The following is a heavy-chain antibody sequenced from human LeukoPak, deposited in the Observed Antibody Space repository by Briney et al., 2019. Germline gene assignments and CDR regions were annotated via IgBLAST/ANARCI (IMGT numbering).Heavy chain of an antibody. CDR1: GFTFSSYG. V-gene: IGHV3-33*01. CDR3: ARYCSGGSCYSNY. J-gene: IGHJ4*02. Sequence: GGSLRLSCAASGFTFSSYGMHWVRQAPGKGLEWVAVIWYDGSNKYYADSVKGRFTISRDNSKNTLYLQMNSLRAEDTAVYYCARYCSGGSCYSNYWGQGTLVTVSS. D-gene: IGHD2-15*01. CDR2: IWYDGSNK.